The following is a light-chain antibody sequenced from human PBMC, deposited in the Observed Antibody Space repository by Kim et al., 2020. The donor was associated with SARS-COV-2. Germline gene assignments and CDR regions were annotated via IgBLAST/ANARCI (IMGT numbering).Light chain of an antibody. CDR2: EDT. J-gene: IGLJ2*01. V-gene: IGLV3-1*01. CDR1: QLGDKY. Sequence: SYELTQPPSVSVSPGQTASITCSGDQLGDKYAYWYQQKPGQSPVLVIYEDTKRPSGIPERFSASNSENTATLTISATQAIDEADYYCQAWGSRTVVFGGGTQLTVL. CDR3: QAWGSRTVV.